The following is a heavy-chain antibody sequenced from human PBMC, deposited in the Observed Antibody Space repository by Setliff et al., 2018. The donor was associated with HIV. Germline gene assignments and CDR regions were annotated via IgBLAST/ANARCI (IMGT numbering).Heavy chain of an antibody. D-gene: IGHD4-17*01. CDR3: ARVQMAYAAFDV. Sequence: ETLSLTCTVSGGSISTYYWSWIRQPPGKGLEWIGSIYFTGSSDNNPSLKSRVTLSVDTSKHQFSLKLSSVTAADTAVYYCARVQMAYAAFDVWGQGTRVT. J-gene: IGHJ3*01. CDR2: IYFTGSS. V-gene: IGHV4-59*01. CDR1: GGSISTYY.